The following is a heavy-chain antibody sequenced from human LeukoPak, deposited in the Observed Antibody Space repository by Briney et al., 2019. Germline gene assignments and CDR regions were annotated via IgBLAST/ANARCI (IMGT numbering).Heavy chain of an antibody. J-gene: IGHJ4*02. Sequence: GGSLRLSCAASGFTFSSYAMSWVRQAPGKGLEWVSAISGSGGSTYYADSVKGRFTISRDNSKNTLYLRMNSLRAEDTAVYYCAGVPITIFGVVTTPDYWGQGTLVTVSS. D-gene: IGHD3-3*01. CDR3: AGVPITIFGVVTTPDY. CDR2: ISGSGGST. CDR1: GFTFSSYA. V-gene: IGHV3-23*01.